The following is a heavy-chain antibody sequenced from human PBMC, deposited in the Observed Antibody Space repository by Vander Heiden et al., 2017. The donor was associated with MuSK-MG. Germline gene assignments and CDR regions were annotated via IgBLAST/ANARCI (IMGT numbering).Heavy chain of an antibody. CDR1: GGSISSYY. CDR3: ARSYSSSWPYYYYYYMDV. Sequence: QVQLQESGPGLVKPSETLSLTCTVSGGSISSYYWSWIRQPPGKGLDWIGYIYYSGSTNYNPSLKSRVTISVDTSKNQFSLKLSSVTAADRAVYYCARSYSSSWPYYYYYYMDVWGKGTTVTVSS. D-gene: IGHD6-13*01. J-gene: IGHJ6*03. V-gene: IGHV4-59*01. CDR2: IYYSGST.